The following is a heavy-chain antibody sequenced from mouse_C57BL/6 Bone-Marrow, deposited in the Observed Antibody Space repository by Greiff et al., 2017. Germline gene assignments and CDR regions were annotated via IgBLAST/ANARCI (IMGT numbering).Heavy chain of an antibody. V-gene: IGHV1-82*01. CDR2: IYPGDGDT. D-gene: IGHD2-3*01. CDR1: GYAFSSSW. Sequence: VKLMESGPELVKPGASVKISCKASGYAFSSSWMNWVKQRPGKGLEWIGRIYPGDGDTNYNGKFKGKATLTADKSSSTAYMQLSSLTSEDSAVYFCARGGAMTGFDYWGQGTTLTVSS. CDR3: ARGGAMTGFDY. J-gene: IGHJ2*01.